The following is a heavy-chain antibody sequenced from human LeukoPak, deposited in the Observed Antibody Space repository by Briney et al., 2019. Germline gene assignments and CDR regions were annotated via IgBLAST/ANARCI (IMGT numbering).Heavy chain of an antibody. J-gene: IGHJ6*01. D-gene: IGHD2-15*01. V-gene: IGHV4-34*01. CDR3: ARVRLGYCSGGSCLNYYGMDV. Sequence: SETLSLTCAVYGGSFSGYYWSWIRQPPGEGLEWIGEINHSGSTNYHPSLKSRVTISVDTSKNQFSLKLSSVTAADTAVYYCARVRLGYCSGGSCLNYYGMDVWGQGTTVTVSS. CDR1: GGSFSGYY. CDR2: INHSGST.